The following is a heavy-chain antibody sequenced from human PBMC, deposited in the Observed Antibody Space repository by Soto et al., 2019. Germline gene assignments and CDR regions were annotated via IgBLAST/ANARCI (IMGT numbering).Heavy chain of an antibody. D-gene: IGHD4-17*01. Sequence: QVQLQESGPGLVKPSQTLSLTCTVSGGSISSGDYYWSWIRQPPGKGLEWIGYIYYSGSTYYNPSLKSRVXXSXDXXKNQLSLKLSSVTAADTAVYYCASAFFGDYRYFDLWGRGTLVTVSS. CDR2: IYYSGST. V-gene: IGHV4-30-4*01. CDR3: ASAFFGDYRYFDL. CDR1: GGSISSGDYY. J-gene: IGHJ2*01.